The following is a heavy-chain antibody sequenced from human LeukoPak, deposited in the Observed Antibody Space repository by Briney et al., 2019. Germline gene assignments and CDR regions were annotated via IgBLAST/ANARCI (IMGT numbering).Heavy chain of an antibody. J-gene: IGHJ6*02. D-gene: IGHD2-2*01. CDR3: ARDSIVVVPAASPRNDYYYYYGMDV. CDR2: IYYSGST. V-gene: IGHV4-61*08. Sequence: SETLSLTCAVSGGSISSGGYSWSWIRQPPGRGLEWIGYIYYSGSTNYNPSLKSRVTISVDTSKNQFSLKLSSVTAADTAVYYCARDSIVVVPAASPRNDYYYYYGMDVWGQGTTVTVSS. CDR1: GGSISSGGYS.